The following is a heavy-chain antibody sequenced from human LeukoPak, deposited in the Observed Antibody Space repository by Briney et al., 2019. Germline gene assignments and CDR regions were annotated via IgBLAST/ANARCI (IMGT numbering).Heavy chain of an antibody. J-gene: IGHJ5*02. CDR3: ARDRSGGSYLGFWFDR. CDR1: GFTFSSYW. CDR2: INSDGSST. Sequence: GGSLRLSCAASGFTFSSYWMHWVRQAPGKGLVWVSRINSDGSSTSYADSVKGRFTISRDNAKNTLYLQMNSLRAEDTAVYYRARDRSGGSYLGFWFDRWGQGTLVTVSS. D-gene: IGHD1-26*01. V-gene: IGHV3-74*01.